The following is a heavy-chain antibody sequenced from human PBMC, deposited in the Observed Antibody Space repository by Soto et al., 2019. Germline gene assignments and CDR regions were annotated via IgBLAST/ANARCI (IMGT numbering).Heavy chain of an antibody. CDR1: GGTFSSYT. CDR3: ASHEGYRSDACDI. J-gene: IGHJ3*02. V-gene: IGHV1-69*02. D-gene: IGHD6-13*01. Sequence: QVQLVQSGAEVKKPGSSVKVSCKASGGTFSSYTISWVRQAPGQGLEWMGRIIPILGIANYAQKFQGRVTITADKSTSTAYMELSSLRSEDPAVYYCASHEGYRSDACDIWGQGTMVTVSS. CDR2: IIPILGIA.